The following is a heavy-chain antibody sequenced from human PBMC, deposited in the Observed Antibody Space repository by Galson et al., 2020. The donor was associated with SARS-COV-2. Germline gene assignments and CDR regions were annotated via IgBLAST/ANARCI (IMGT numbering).Heavy chain of an antibody. CDR1: GFTFSSYS. CDR2: ISISSSTI. Sequence: GGSLRLSCAASGFTFSSYSMNWVRQAPGKGLEWVSYISISSSTIYYADSVKGRFTISRDNAKNSLYLQMNSLRDEETAVYYCASNGGADIAAAHYYGMDVWGQGTTVTVSS. CDR3: ASNGGADIAAAHYYGMDV. V-gene: IGHV3-48*02. D-gene: IGHD6-13*01. J-gene: IGHJ6*02.